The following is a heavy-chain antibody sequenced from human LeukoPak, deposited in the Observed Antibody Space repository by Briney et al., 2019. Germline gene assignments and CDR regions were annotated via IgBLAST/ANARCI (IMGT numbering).Heavy chain of an antibody. CDR3: ARVVAVVPAATQPYYYYYMDV. D-gene: IGHD2-2*01. CDR2: AYYRSKWYI. Sequence: SQTLSLTCAISGDSVSGSPAVWNWIRQSPSRGLEWLGRAYYRSKWYIDYAVSVKGRITINPDTSKNQFSLQLNSVTPEDTAVYYCARVVAVVPAATQPYYYYYMDVWGKGTTVTVSS. J-gene: IGHJ6*03. V-gene: IGHV6-1*01. CDR1: GDSVSGSPAV.